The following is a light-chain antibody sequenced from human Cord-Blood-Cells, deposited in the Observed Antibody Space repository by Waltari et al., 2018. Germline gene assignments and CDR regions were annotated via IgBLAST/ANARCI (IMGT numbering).Light chain of an antibody. CDR3: SSYTSSSTRVV. CDR1: SSDVGGYNY. J-gene: IGLJ2*01. CDR2: DVS. Sequence: QSALTQPASVSGSPRQSITISCTGTSSDVGGYNYVSSYQQHPGKAPKLMIYDVSKRPSGVSNRFSGSKSGNTASLTISGLQAEDEADYYCSSYTSSSTRVVFGGGTKLTVL. V-gene: IGLV2-14*01.